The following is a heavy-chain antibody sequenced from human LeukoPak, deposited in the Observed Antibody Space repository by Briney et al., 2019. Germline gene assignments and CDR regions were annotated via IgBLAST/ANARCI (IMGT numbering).Heavy chain of an antibody. V-gene: IGHV4-34*01. CDR1: GGSFSGYY. D-gene: IGHD6-6*01. Sequence: SETLSLTCAVYGGSFSGYYWSWIRQPPGKGLEWIGSIYYSGRTYYNPSLKSRVTISIDTSKNQFSLKLSSVTAADTAVYYCATGDSSSSSDPLGYWGQGTLVTVSS. CDR3: ATGDSSSSSDPLGY. J-gene: IGHJ4*02. CDR2: IYYSGRT.